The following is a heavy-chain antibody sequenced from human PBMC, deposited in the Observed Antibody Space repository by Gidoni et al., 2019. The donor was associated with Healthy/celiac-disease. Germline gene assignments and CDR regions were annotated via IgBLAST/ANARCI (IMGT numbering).Heavy chain of an antibody. CDR2: IYTSGST. V-gene: IGHV4-61*02. D-gene: IGHD3-22*01. J-gene: IGHJ4*02. Sequence: QVQLQESGPGLVKPSQTLSLTCTVSGGSISRGSYYWSWIRQPAGKGLEWIGRIYTSGSTNYNPSLKSRVTISVDTSKNQFSLKLSSVTAADTAVYYCARDAYYDSSGTTTRLFDYWGQGTLVTVSS. CDR3: ARDAYYDSSGTTTRLFDY. CDR1: GGSISRGSYY.